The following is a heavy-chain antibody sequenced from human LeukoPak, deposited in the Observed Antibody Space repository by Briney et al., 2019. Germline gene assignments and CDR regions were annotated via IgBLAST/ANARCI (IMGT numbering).Heavy chain of an antibody. CDR3: ARDQGFSYYYYYMDV. D-gene: IGHD3-3*01. CDR1: GFTFSSYW. V-gene: IGHV3-7*01. J-gene: IGHJ6*03. CDR2: INQDGSEK. Sequence: GGSLRLSCAASGFTFSSYWMSWVRQAPGKGLEWVANINQDGSEKYYVDSVKGRFTISRDNAKNSLYLQMNSLRAEDTAVYYCARDQGFSYYYYYMDVWGKGTTVTVSS.